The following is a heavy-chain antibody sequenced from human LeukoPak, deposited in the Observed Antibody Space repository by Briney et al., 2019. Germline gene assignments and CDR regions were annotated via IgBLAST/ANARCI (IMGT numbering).Heavy chain of an antibody. CDR2: ISGSSSYI. CDR3: ARDRETVAGTLGWFDP. J-gene: IGHJ5*02. V-gene: IGHV3-21*01. D-gene: IGHD6-19*01. CDR1: GFTFSSYS. Sequence: PGGSLRLSCAASGFTFSSYSMNWVRQAPGKGLEWVSSISGSSSYIYYAGSVKGRFTISRNNVKNSLYLQMNSLRAEDTAVYYCARDRETVAGTLGWFDPWGQGTLVTVSS.